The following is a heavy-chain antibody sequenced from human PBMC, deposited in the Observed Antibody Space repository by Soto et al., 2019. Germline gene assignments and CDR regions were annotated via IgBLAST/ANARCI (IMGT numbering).Heavy chain of an antibody. V-gene: IGHV3-30-3*01. CDR2: ISYDGSNK. Sequence: GGSLRLSCAASGVTFSSYAMDLVRQAPGKGLEWVAVISYDGSNKYYADSVKGRFTISRDNSKNTLYLQMNSLRAEDTAVYYCARDFAGGYDLWSGYPYAFDIWGQGTMVTVSS. CDR1: GVTFSSYA. CDR3: ARDFAGGYDLWSGYPYAFDI. J-gene: IGHJ3*02. D-gene: IGHD3-3*01.